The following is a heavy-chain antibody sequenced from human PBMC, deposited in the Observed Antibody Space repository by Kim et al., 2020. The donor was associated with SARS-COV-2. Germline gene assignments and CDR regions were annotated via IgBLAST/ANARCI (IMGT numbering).Heavy chain of an antibody. CDR1: GYTFTSYD. CDR3: ARGQTLLLWFGELLGWFDP. V-gene: IGHV1-8*01. Sequence: ASVKVSCKASGYTFTSYDINWVRQATGQGLEWMGWMNPNSGNTGYAQKFQGRVTMTRNTSISTAYMELSSLRSEDTAVYYCARGQTLLLWFGELLGWFDPWGQGTLVTVSS. J-gene: IGHJ5*02. CDR2: MNPNSGNT. D-gene: IGHD3-10*01.